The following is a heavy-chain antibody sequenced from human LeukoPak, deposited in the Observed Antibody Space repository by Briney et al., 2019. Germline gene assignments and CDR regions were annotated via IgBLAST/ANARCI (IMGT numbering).Heavy chain of an antibody. CDR3: ARQSSWYVEYFDY. CDR1: GFTFSSYW. CDR2: INSDGSST. Sequence: PGGSLRLSCAASGFTFSSYWMHWVRHAPGKGLVWFSRINSDGSSTSYADSVKGRFTISRDNAKNTLYLQMNSLRAEDKAVYYCARQSSWYVEYFDYWGQGTLVTVSS. V-gene: IGHV3-74*01. D-gene: IGHD6-13*01. J-gene: IGHJ4*02.